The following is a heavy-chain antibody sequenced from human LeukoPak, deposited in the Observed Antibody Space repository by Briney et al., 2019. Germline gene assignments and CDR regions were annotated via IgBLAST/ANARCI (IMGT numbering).Heavy chain of an antibody. V-gene: IGHV3-21*01. CDR2: ISSSSSYI. Sequence: GGSLRLSCAASGFTFSSYSMNWVRQAPGKGLEWVSSISSSSSYIYYADSVKGRFTISRDNAKNSLYLQMNSLRAEDTAVYYCARASEDHYDSSGYGNFDYWGQGTLVTVSS. CDR3: ARASEDHYDSSGYGNFDY. D-gene: IGHD3-22*01. CDR1: GFTFSSYS. J-gene: IGHJ4*02.